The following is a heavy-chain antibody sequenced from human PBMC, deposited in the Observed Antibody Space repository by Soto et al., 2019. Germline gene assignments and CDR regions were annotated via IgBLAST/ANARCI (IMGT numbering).Heavy chain of an antibody. D-gene: IGHD3-3*01. CDR1: GVTFSSYG. Sequence: TGGSLRLSCAASGVTFSSYGMHWVRQAPGKGLEWVAVISYDGSNKYYADSVKGRFTISRVNSKNTLYLQMNSLRAEDTAVYYCAKDQPYYDFCSRYYGLAVWGQRTTDTVSS. V-gene: IGHV3-30*18. J-gene: IGHJ6*02. CDR3: AKDQPYYDFCSRYYGLAV. CDR2: ISYDGSNK.